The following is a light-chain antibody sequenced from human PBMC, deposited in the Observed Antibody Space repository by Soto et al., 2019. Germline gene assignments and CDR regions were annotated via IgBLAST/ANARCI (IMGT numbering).Light chain of an antibody. V-gene: IGKV3-20*01. CDR1: QSVSSSY. CDR2: GAS. J-gene: IGKJ1*01. CDR3: QQYGRT. Sequence: EIVFTQSPGTLSLSPGERATLSCRASQSVSSSYLAWYQQKPGQAPRLLIYGASSRATGIPDRFSGSGSGTDFTLTISRLEREDFAVYYCQQYGRTFGQGTKVEIK.